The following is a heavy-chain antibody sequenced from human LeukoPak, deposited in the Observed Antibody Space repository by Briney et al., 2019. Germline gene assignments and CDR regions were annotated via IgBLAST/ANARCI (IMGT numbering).Heavy chain of an antibody. J-gene: IGHJ5*02. CDR1: GGSLSTYY. V-gene: IGHV4-4*07. CDR3: ARDGLKNLYNWFDP. D-gene: IGHD3/OR15-3a*01. CDR2: IYISGTT. Sequence: PSETLSLKCSFSGGSLSTYYWNWIRQPAGKGLEWIGRIYISGTTNYNPSLKSRVTISVDTSKNQFSLKLSSVTAADTAVYYCARDGLKNLYNWFDPWGQGTLVTVSS.